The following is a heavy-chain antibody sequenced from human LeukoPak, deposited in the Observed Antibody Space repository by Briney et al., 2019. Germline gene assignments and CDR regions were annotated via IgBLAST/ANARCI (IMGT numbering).Heavy chain of an antibody. J-gene: IGHJ4*02. Sequence: ASVKVSCKASGYTFTSYGISWVRQAPGQGLEWMGWISAYNGNTNYAQKLQGRVTMTTDTSTSTAYMELRSLRSDDTAVYYCARVMPYYYDSSGYYDYWGQGTLVTVSS. CDR3: ARVMPYYYDSSGYYDY. D-gene: IGHD3-22*01. V-gene: IGHV1-18*01. CDR2: ISAYNGNT. CDR1: GYTFTSYG.